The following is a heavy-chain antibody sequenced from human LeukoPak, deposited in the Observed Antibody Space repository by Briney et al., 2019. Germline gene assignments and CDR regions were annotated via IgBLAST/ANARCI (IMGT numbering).Heavy chain of an antibody. V-gene: IGHV3-7*01. CDR3: ARNGGVFWVGYCYMDV. Sequence: GGSLRLSCAASGFTFSSYWMSWVRQAPGKGLEWVANIKQDGSEKYYVDSVKGRFTISRDNAKNSLYLQMNSLRAEDTAVYYCARNGGVFWVGYCYMDVWGKGTTVTVSS. CDR1: GFTFSSYW. CDR2: IKQDGSEK. D-gene: IGHD3-9*01. J-gene: IGHJ6*03.